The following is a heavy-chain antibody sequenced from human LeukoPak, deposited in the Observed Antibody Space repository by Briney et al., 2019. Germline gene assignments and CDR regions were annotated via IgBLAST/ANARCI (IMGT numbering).Heavy chain of an antibody. Sequence: SETLSLTCTVSGGSISSSYWNWIRQPPGRGLEWIGDIHYSGSTNYNPSLKSRVTISVDTSKNQFSLKLSSVTTADTAVYYCARGGKQLALDYWGQGTLVTVSS. CDR2: IHYSGST. D-gene: IGHD6-13*01. CDR1: GGSISSSY. J-gene: IGHJ4*02. V-gene: IGHV4-59*01. CDR3: ARGGKQLALDY.